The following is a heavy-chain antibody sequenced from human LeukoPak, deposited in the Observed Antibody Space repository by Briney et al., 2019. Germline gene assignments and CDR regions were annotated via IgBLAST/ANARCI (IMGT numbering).Heavy chain of an antibody. CDR3: ARSLSSASRVDF. J-gene: IGHJ4*02. V-gene: IGHV3-74*01. Sequence: GGSLRLSCEASGLTFSSSWMRWVRQAPGKELLWVSRINSDGVSTNYADSVRGRFTISRDNAKNTLYLQMNSLRAEDTAVYFCARSLSSASRVDFWGQETLVTVSS. CDR2: INSDGVST. CDR1: GLTFSSSW. D-gene: IGHD5/OR15-5a*01.